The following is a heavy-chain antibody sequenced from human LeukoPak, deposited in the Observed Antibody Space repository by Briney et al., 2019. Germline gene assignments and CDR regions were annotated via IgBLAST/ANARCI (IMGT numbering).Heavy chain of an antibody. J-gene: IGHJ4*02. CDR2: IYSSGGT. Sequence: SETLSLTCTVSGGPISSYYWSWIRQSAGEGLEWIGRIYSSGGTNYNPSLKSRVTMSVDTSRNRFSLKLTSVTAADTGVYYCARMYSGTYGGIDYWGQGSLVTVSS. CDR1: GGPISSYY. V-gene: IGHV4-4*07. D-gene: IGHD1-26*01. CDR3: ARMYSGTYGGIDY.